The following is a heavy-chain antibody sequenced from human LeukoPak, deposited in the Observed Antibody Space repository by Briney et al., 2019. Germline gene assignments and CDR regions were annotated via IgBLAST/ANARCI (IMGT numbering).Heavy chain of an antibody. CDR2: ISSNTSYR. J-gene: IGHJ2*01. D-gene: IGHD7-27*01. Sequence: GGSLRLSCAASGFTFSSYSMNWARQAPGKGLEWVSSISSNTSYRYYADSVKGRFTISRDNAKNSLYLQMNSLRAKDTAVYYCARGGDAGRHWYFDLWGRGTLVTVSS. V-gene: IGHV3-21*01. CDR3: ARGGDAGRHWYFDL. CDR1: GFTFSSYS.